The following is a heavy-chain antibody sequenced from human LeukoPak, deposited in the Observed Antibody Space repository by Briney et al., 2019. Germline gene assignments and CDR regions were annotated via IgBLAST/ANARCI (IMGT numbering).Heavy chain of an antibody. V-gene: IGHV3-66*01. J-gene: IGHJ6*02. CDR2: IYSGGST. CDR1: GFTFSSYA. Sequence: GSLRLSCAASGFTFSSYAMHWVRQAPGKGLEWVSVIYSGGSTYYADSVKGRFTISRDNSKNTLYLQMNSLRAEDTAVYYCAKAGFYYYGMDVWGQGTTVTVSS. CDR3: AKAGFYYYGMDV. D-gene: IGHD6-19*01.